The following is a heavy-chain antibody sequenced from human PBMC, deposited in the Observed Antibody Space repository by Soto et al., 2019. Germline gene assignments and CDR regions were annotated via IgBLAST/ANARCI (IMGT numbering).Heavy chain of an antibody. J-gene: IGHJ4*02. Sequence: GGSLRLSCAASGFTFSSYAMSWVRQAPGKGLEWVSATSGSGGSTYYADSVKGRFTISRDNSKNTLYLQMNSLRAEDTAVYYCAKVGCSGGSCYSSPHFDYWGQGTLVTVSS. CDR2: TSGSGGST. D-gene: IGHD2-15*01. CDR1: GFTFSSYA. CDR3: AKVGCSGGSCYSSPHFDY. V-gene: IGHV3-23*01.